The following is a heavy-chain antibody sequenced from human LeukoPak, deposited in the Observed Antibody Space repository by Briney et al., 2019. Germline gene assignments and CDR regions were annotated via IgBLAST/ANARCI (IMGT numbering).Heavy chain of an antibody. CDR1: GFTFSNAW. Sequence: GGSLRLSCAASGFTFSNAWMTWVRQAPGKGLEWVGRIKSKTDGGTTDYAAPAKGRFTISRDDSKNTLYLQMNSLKTEDTAVYYCTTDFRSSSSTGMDYYYNMDVWGQGTTVTVSS. CDR3: TTDFRSSSSTGMDYYYNMDV. V-gene: IGHV3-15*01. D-gene: IGHD6-6*01. J-gene: IGHJ6*02. CDR2: IKSKTDGGTT.